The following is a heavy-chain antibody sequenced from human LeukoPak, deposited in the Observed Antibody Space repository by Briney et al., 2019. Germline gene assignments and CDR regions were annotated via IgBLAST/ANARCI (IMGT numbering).Heavy chain of an antibody. CDR3: ARDYDSSGYYYDPPFDY. D-gene: IGHD3-22*01. CDR2: ISGSGGST. J-gene: IGHJ4*02. Sequence: GGSLRLSCAASGFTFSSYATSWVRQAPGKGLEWVSAISGSGGSTYYADSVKGRFTISRDNSKNTLYLQMNSLRAEDTAVYYCARDYDSSGYYYDPPFDYWGQGTLVTVSS. V-gene: IGHV3-23*01. CDR1: GFTFSSYA.